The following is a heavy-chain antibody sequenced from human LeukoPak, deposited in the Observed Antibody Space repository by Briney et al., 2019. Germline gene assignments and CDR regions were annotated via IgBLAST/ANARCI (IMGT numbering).Heavy chain of an antibody. CDR2: INHSGTT. D-gene: IGHD6-13*01. V-gene: IGHV4-34*01. Sequence: SETLSLTCAVPGGSFSGYYWSWIRQSPGKGLEWIGEINHSGTTNYNPSLKSRVTISVDTSKNQFSLKLSSVTAADTAVYYCAIQQPGISVPGTIYAFDIWGQGTMVTVSS. CDR1: GGSFSGYY. CDR3: AIQQPGISVPGTIYAFDI. J-gene: IGHJ3*02.